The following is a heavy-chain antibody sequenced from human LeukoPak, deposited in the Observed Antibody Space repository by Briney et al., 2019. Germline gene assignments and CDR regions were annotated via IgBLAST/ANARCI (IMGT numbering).Heavy chain of an antibody. CDR1: GGSFSGYY. CDR2: INHSGST. V-gene: IGHV4-34*01. D-gene: IGHD3-16*02. J-gene: IGHJ4*02. Sequence: SETLSLTCAVYGGSFSGYYWSWLRQPPGKGLEWIGEINHSGSTNYNPSLKSRVTISVDTSKNQFSLKLSSVTAADTAVYYCVRTFYDYVWGSYRPSFDYWGQGTLVTVSS. CDR3: VRTFYDYVWGSYRPSFDY.